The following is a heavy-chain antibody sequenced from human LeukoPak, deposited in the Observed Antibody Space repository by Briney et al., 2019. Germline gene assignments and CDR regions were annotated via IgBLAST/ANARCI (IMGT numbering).Heavy chain of an antibody. V-gene: IGHV4-34*01. CDR1: GGSFSGYY. Sequence: SENLSLTCAVYGGSFSGYYWSWIRQPPGKGLEWIGNIYYSGSTYYNPSLKSRVTMSVDTSKNQFSLKLSSVTAADTAVYYCARGLEDSSGYYSRFDYWGQGTLVTVSS. CDR2: IYYSGST. CDR3: ARGLEDSSGYYSRFDY. J-gene: IGHJ4*02. D-gene: IGHD3-22*01.